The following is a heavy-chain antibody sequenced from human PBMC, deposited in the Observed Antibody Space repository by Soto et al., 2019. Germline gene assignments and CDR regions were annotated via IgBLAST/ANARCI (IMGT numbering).Heavy chain of an antibody. CDR1: GFPVSLYS. V-gene: IGHV3-48*02. CDR2: ISRSSTGI. Sequence: EVQLVESGGGLVQPGGSLRLSCAASGFPVSLYSMSWLRQAPGKGLECVSYISRSSTGIHYADSVKSRFTISGDDATNSMPLQMNSLRDGDTAVYSCARAVTWGLDVWGQGTTVSISS. D-gene: IGHD3-10*01. CDR3: ARAVTWGLDV. J-gene: IGHJ6*02.